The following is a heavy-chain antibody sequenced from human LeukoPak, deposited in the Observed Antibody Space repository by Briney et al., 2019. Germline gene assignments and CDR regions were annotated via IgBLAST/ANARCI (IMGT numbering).Heavy chain of an antibody. Sequence: GGSLRLSCVASGFTFSSYDMHWVRQATGRGLEWVSGIGTAGDTYYPGSVKGRFTISREDAKNSLYLQMNSLRAGDTAVYYCARSPHRGYYYGSGSYSEFDYWGQGTLVTVSS. J-gene: IGHJ4*02. CDR3: ARSPHRGYYYGSGSYSEFDY. D-gene: IGHD3-10*01. V-gene: IGHV3-13*01. CDR2: IGTAGDT. CDR1: GFTFSSYD.